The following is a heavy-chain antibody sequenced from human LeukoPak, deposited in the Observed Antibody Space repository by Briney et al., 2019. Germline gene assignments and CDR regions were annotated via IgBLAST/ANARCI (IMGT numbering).Heavy chain of an antibody. J-gene: IGHJ4*02. CDR1: GFTFSSYA. CDR3: ARGRGIQLWLVPTDY. D-gene: IGHD5-18*01. Sequence: QPGRSLRLSCAASGFTFSSYAMHWVRQAPGKGLEWAAVISYDGSNKYYADSVKGRSTISRDNSKNTLYLQMNSLRAEDTAVYYCARGRGIQLWLVPTDYWGQGTLVTVSS. V-gene: IGHV3-30-3*01. CDR2: ISYDGSNK.